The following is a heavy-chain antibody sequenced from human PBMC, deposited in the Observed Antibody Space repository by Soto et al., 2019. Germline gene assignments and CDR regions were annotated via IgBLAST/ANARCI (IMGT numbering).Heavy chain of an antibody. Sequence: WWSLRLSCSASVFTFSSYAMHWVRQAPGKGLEWVAVISYDGSNKYYADSVKGRFTISRDNSKNTLYLQMNSLRAEDTAVYYCARDASGYSYGSSWFDPWGQGTLVTVS. CDR3: ARDASGYSYGSSWFDP. J-gene: IGHJ5*02. V-gene: IGHV3-30-3*01. CDR2: ISYDGSNK. CDR1: VFTFSSYA. D-gene: IGHD5-18*01.